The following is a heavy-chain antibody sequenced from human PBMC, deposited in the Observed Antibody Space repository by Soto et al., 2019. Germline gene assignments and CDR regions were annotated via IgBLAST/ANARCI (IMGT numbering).Heavy chain of an antibody. J-gene: IGHJ5*02. Sequence: QITLKESGPPLVKPTQTLTLTCTFSRFSLSTSGVGVGWIRQPPGKALEWLELIYWDDDKRYSPSLKSRLTITKDTSKNQVVLTMTNMDPVDTATYYCALTYYGSGSYYNVSWFDPWGQGTLVTVSS. D-gene: IGHD3-10*01. CDR3: ALTYYGSGSYYNVSWFDP. V-gene: IGHV2-5*02. CDR2: IYWDDDK. CDR1: RFSLSTSGVG.